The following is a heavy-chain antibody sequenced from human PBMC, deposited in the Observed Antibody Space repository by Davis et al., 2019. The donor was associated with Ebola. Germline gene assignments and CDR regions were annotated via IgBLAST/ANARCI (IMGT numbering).Heavy chain of an antibody. CDR3: ARGPSRGDSGSYYATDY. V-gene: IGHV1-46*01. J-gene: IGHJ4*02. Sequence: ASVKVSCKASGYTFTSYYMHWVRQAPGQGLEWMGIINPSGGSTSYAQKFQGRVTMTRDTSTSTVYMELSSLRSEDTAVYYCARGPSRGDSGSYYATDYWGQGTLVTVSS. D-gene: IGHD1-26*01. CDR2: INPSGGST. CDR1: GYTFTSYY.